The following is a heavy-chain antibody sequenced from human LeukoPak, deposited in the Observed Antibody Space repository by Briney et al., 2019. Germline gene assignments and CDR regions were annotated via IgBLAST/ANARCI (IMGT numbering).Heavy chain of an antibody. CDR1: GGSISTYY. D-gene: IGHD1-26*01. V-gene: IGHV4-59*08. CDR3: ARHGGSLGYFDY. J-gene: IGHJ4*02. CDR2: VYDSGTT. Sequence: SETLSLTCSVSGGSISTYYWSWIRQTPGKGLEWVGYVYDSGTTNYNPSLKGRVTISSDTSKNQFSLNLRSVNAADTAIYYCARHGGSLGYFDYWGQGTLVTVSS.